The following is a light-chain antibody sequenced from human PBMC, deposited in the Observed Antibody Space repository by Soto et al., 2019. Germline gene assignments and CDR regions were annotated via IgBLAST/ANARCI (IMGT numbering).Light chain of an antibody. J-gene: IGLJ3*02. V-gene: IGLV3-1*01. Sequence: SYELTQPPSVSVSPGQTAYITCSGDKLGNKYASWYQQKSGQSPVLVIYEDDGRPSGIPERFSGSNSGSTATLTISGTQALDEAYYYCQAWDSNTVVFGGGTKLTVL. CDR1: KLGNKY. CDR3: QAWDSNTVV. CDR2: EDD.